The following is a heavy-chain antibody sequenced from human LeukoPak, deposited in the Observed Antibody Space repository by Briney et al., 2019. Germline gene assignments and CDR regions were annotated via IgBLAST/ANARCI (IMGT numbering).Heavy chain of an antibody. V-gene: IGHV3-30*18. J-gene: IGHJ4*02. D-gene: IGHD6-6*01. Sequence: GGSLSLSCAASGFTFSSYGIHWVRQAQGKGLGWVAVISYDGSNKYYADSVTGRFTISRDNSKNTLYLQMNSLRAEDTAVYYCAKGERQLADPHFDYWGQGTLVTVSS. CDR2: ISYDGSNK. CDR1: GFTFSSYG. CDR3: AKGERQLADPHFDY.